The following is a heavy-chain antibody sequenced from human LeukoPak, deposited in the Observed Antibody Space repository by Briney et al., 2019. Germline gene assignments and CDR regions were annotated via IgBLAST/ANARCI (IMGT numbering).Heavy chain of an antibody. V-gene: IGHV4-34*01. D-gene: IGHD2-2*01. CDR3: ARLVGYCSSTSCYRYYYYMDV. Sequence: PSETLSLTCAVYGGSFSGYYWSWIRQPPGKGLEWIGEINHSGSTNYNPSLKSRVTISVDTSKNQFSLKLSSVTAADTAVYYCARLVGYCSSTSCYRYYYYMDVWGKGTTVTISS. CDR1: GGSFSGYY. J-gene: IGHJ6*03. CDR2: INHSGST.